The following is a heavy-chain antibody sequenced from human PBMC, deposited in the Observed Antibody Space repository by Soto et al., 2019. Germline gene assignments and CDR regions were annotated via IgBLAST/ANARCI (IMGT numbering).Heavy chain of an antibody. CDR1: GFTFSSYA. V-gene: IGHV3-23*01. D-gene: IGHD4-17*01. CDR2: INCRGDRT. CDR3: AKRAYGGRASWFDX. Sequence: GGSLRLSCVASGFTFSSYAMSWVRQAPGKGLEWVSGINCRGDRTSQAYSVKGRLTISRDNSKNTLYLQMNRLRPADTAVYYCAKRAYGGRASWFDXWGQGTLVTVSX. J-gene: IGHJ5*01.